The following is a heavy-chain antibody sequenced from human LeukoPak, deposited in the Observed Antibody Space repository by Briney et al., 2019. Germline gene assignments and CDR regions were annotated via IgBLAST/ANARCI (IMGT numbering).Heavy chain of an antibody. CDR2: INPSGGST. CDR1: GYTFTSYY. D-gene: IGHD6-13*01. J-gene: IGHJ5*02. Sequence: GASVKVSCKAPGYTFTSYYMHWVRQAPGQGLEWMGIINPSGGSTSYAQKFQGRVTMTRDMSTSTVYMELSSLRSEDTAVYYCAREAGWTSEYSSSWSNWFDPWGQGTLVTVSS. V-gene: IGHV1-46*01. CDR3: AREAGWTSEYSSSWSNWFDP.